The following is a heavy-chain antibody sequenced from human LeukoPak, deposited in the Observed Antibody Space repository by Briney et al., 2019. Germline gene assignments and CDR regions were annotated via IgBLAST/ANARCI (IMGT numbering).Heavy chain of an antibody. J-gene: IGHJ3*01. V-gene: IGHV3-7*01. Sequence: GGSLRLSYIASKFIISDYWMNWVRQAPGKGLEWVANIKQDGSQKYYVDSVKGRFTISRDNAKNSGYLQMNSLRAEDTAVYYCARGFDGANAFDLWGQGTLVTVSS. CDR3: ARGFDGANAFDL. CDR2: IKQDGSQK. CDR1: KFIISDYW.